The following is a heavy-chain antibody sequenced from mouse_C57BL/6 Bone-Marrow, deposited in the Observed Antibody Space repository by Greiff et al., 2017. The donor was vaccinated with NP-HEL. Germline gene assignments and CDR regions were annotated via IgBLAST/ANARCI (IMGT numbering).Heavy chain of an antibody. D-gene: IGHD2-3*01. Sequence: VQLQQSGAELARPGASVKLSCKASGYTFTSYGISWVKQRTGQGLEWIGEIYHRSGNTYYNEKFKGKATLTADKSSSTAYMELRSLTSEDSAVYFCARWDGYLYYFDYWGQGTTLTVSS. V-gene: IGHV1-81*01. J-gene: IGHJ2*01. CDR3: ARWDGYLYYFDY. CDR1: GYTFTSYG. CDR2: IYHRSGNT.